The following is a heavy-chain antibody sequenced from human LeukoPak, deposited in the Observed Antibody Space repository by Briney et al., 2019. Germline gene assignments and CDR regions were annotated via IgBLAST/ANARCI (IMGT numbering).Heavy chain of an antibody. Sequence: GGSLRLSCAASGFTFSSYSMNWVRQAPGEGLEWVSSISSSSTSIYYADSVKGRFTISRDNTKNTLYLQMNSLRAEDTAVYYSARKRDGSGTYFNNYFYYYYMDVWGKGTTVTVTS. D-gene: IGHD3-10*01. CDR3: ARKRDGSGTYFNNYFYYYYMDV. CDR2: ISSSSTSI. J-gene: IGHJ6*03. CDR1: GFTFSSYS. V-gene: IGHV3-21*01.